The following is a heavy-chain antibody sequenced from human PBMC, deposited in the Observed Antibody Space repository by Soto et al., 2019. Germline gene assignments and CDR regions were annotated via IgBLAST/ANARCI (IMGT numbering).Heavy chain of an antibody. Sequence: QVQLQQWGAGLLKPSETLSLTCAVYGGSFSGYYWSWNLQPPGKGLEWIGEINHSGSTNYNPSLKSRVTISVDTSKNQFSLKLSSVTAADTAVYYCARVSGIYYYGMDVWGKGTTVTVSS. D-gene: IGHD3-10*01. V-gene: IGHV4-34*01. CDR1: GGSFSGYY. CDR3: ARVSGIYYYGMDV. CDR2: INHSGST. J-gene: IGHJ6*04.